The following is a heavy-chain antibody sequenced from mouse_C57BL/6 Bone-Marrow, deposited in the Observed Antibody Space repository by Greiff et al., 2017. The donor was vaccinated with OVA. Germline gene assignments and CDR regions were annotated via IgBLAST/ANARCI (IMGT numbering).Heavy chain of an antibody. J-gene: IGHJ2*01. D-gene: IGHD1-1*01. V-gene: IGHV1-42*01. CDR1: GYSFTGYY. Sequence: VQLKESGPELVKPGASVKISCKASGYSFTGYYMNWVKQSPEKSLEWIGEINPSTGGTTYNQKFKAKATLTVDKSSSTAYMQLKSLTSEDSAVYYCGSSYFYYFDYWGQGTTLTVSS. CDR2: INPSTGGT. CDR3: GSSYFYYFDY.